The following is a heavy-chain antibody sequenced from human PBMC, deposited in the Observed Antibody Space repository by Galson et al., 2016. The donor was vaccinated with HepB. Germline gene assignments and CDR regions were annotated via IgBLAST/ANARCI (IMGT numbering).Heavy chain of an antibody. V-gene: IGHV4-59*01. D-gene: IGHD6-19*01. CDR2: IYYSGTT. J-gene: IGHJ4*02. Sequence: ETLSLTCTVSGGSISSYYWSWIRQPPGKGLEWTAYIYYSGTTNYNPSLKSRVTISVDTFKNQFSLKMNSVTAADTAVYYCARGRGGSGSPFEHWGQGTLVPVSS. CDR3: ARGRGGSGSPFEH. CDR1: GGSISSYY.